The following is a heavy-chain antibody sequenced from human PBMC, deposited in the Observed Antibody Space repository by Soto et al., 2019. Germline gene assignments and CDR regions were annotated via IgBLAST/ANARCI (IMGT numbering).Heavy chain of an antibody. Sequence: SXKVSYKASGGTXINYAIDLVRQAPGQGLEWMGGFIPIFDAANYAQNFRGRVTITAEESTSTAYMELSGLRSEDTAMYYCARKAESYGFDIWGQGTLVTVSS. CDR3: ARKAESYGFDI. D-gene: IGHD2-21*01. J-gene: IGHJ3*02. CDR1: GGTXINYA. V-gene: IGHV1-69*13. CDR2: FIPIFDAA.